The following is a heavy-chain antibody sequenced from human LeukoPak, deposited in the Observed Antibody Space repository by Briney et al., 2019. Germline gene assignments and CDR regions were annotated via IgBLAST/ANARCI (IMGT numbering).Heavy chain of an antibody. CDR1: RFTFSNYW. D-gene: IGHD2-15*01. Sequence: GGSLRLSCVASRFTFSNYWMTWVRQAPGKALEWVSFISYNGNTKYGDSVKGRFTISRDTLYLEMNGLRSEDTAVYYCARDPQDISRWANAFDIWDQGTMVTVSS. J-gene: IGHJ3*02. CDR3: ARDPQDISRWANAFDI. CDR2: ISYNGNTK. V-gene: IGHV3-30*03.